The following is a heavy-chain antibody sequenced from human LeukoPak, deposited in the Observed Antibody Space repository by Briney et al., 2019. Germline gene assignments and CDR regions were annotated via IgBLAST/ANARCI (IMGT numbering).Heavy chain of an antibody. CDR1: GGSISSGGYY. V-gene: IGHV4-30-2*01. CDR3: ARVPSIAARRGGLESDDAFDI. Sequence: PSQTLSLTCTVSGGSISSGGYYWSWIRQPPGKGLEWIGYIYHSGSTYYNPSLKSQVTISVDRSKNQFSLKLSSVTAADTAVYYCARVPSIAARRGGLESDDAFDIWGQGTMVTVSS. CDR2: IYHSGST. D-gene: IGHD6-6*01. J-gene: IGHJ3*02.